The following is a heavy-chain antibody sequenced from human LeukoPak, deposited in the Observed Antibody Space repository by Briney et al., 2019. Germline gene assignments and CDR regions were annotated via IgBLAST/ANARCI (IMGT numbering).Heavy chain of an antibody. V-gene: IGHV3-33*01. CDR2: ISFDGNNQ. Sequence: GSLRLSCAASGFTFGRHGMHWFRQAPGKALEWVAVISFDGNNQFYTDSVKGRFTISRDISKNTLLLQMNSLRPEDTALYYCARYSSGWGWDFWGQGALVTVSS. D-gene: IGHD6-19*01. J-gene: IGHJ4*02. CDR3: ARYSSGWGWDF. CDR1: GFTFGRHG.